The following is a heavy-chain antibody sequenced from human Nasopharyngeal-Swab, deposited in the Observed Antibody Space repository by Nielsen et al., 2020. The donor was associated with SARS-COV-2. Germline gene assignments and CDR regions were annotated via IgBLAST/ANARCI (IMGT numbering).Heavy chain of an antibody. D-gene: IGHD6-13*01. CDR1: GGSISSGSYY. V-gene: IGHV4-61*02. J-gene: IGHJ3*02. CDR3: AKKDKLQHLDAFDI. CDR2: ILTNGST. Sequence: SETLSLTCTVSGGSISSGSYYWSWIRQPAGKGLEWIGRILTNGSTNYNPSLKSRITISVDTSKNQFSLRLSYVTAADTAVYYCAKKDKLQHLDAFDIWGQGTVVTVSS.